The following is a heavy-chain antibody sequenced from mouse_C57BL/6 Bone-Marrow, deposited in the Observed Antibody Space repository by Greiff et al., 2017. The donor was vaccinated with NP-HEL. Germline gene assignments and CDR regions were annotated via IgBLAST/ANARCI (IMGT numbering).Heavy chain of an antibody. V-gene: IGHV14-4*01. CDR3: TLYYGGAMDY. CDR1: GFNIKDDY. D-gene: IGHD1-1*01. J-gene: IGHJ4*01. CDR2: IDPENGDT. Sequence: EVQLQQSGAELVRPGASVKLSCTASGFNIKDDYMHWVKQRPEQGLEWIGWIDPENGDTEYASKFQGKATITADTSSNTAYLQLSSLTSEDTDVYYCTLYYGGAMDYWGQGTSVTVSS.